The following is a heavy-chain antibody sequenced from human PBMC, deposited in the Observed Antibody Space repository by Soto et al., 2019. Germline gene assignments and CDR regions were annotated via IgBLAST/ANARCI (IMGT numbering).Heavy chain of an antibody. CDR3: ARRSSGWYFDY. J-gene: IGHJ4*02. D-gene: IGHD6-19*01. CDR1: GFTFSSYA. V-gene: IGHV3-23*01. Sequence: EVQLLESGGGLVQPGGSLRLSCAASGFTFSSYAMNCVRQAPGKGLEWVSVISGSGDSTYYADSVKGRFTISRDNSKNTLYLQMNSLRAEDTAVYYCARRSSGWYFDYWGQGTLATVSS. CDR2: ISGSGDST.